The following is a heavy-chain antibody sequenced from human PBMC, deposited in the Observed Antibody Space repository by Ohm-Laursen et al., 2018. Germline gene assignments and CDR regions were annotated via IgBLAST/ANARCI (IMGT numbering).Heavy chain of an antibody. D-gene: IGHD2-2*02. CDR3: AKDPKVYQQLYSNWFDP. Sequence: SLRLSCTASGFTFSSYGMHWVRQAPGKGLEWVAVISYDGSDKYYADSVKGRFTISRDNSKNTLYLQMNSLRAEDTAVYYCAKDPKVYQQLYSNWFDPWGQGTLVTVSS. V-gene: IGHV3-30*18. CDR1: GFTFSSYG. CDR2: ISYDGSDK. J-gene: IGHJ5*02.